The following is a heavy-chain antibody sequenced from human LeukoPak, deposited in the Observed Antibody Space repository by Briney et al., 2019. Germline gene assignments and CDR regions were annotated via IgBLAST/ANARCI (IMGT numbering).Heavy chain of an antibody. D-gene: IGHD3-9*01. Sequence: PGGSLRLSCAASGFTFSSYGMSWVRQAPGKGLEWVSAISGSGGSTYYGDSVKGRFTISRDNSKNTLYLQMNSLRAEDTAVYYCAKWYFDWLLNGFDYWGQGTLVTVSS. CDR2: ISGSGGST. J-gene: IGHJ4*02. CDR1: GFTFSSYG. CDR3: AKWYFDWLLNGFDY. V-gene: IGHV3-23*01.